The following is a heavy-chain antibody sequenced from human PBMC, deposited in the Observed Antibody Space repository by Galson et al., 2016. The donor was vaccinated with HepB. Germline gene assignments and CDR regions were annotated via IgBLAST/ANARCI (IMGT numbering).Heavy chain of an antibody. D-gene: IGHD3-10*01. Sequence: SETLSLTCSVSNDSIHSVHNHWGWIRQPPGQGLEWIGSISYSGTTYKNPSLKSRVTISVDTPKNQFSLNLNSVTAADTAVYYCARQVTGPRYFDLWGQGTLVTVSS. CDR3: ARQVTGPRYFDL. CDR1: NDSIHSVHNH. J-gene: IGHJ4*02. CDR2: ISYSGTT. V-gene: IGHV4-39*01.